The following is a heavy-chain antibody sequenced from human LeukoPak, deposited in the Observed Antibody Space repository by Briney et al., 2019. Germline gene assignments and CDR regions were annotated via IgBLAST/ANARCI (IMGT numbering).Heavy chain of an antibody. V-gene: IGHV3-21*01. CDR3: ARGSYYYGSGSYYNDWFDP. D-gene: IGHD3-10*01. J-gene: IGHJ5*02. CDR2: ISSSSSYV. CDR1: GFTFSSYA. Sequence: GRSLRLSCAASGFTFSSYAMHWVRQAPGKGLEWVSSISSSSSYVYYADSVKGRFTISRDNAKNSLYLQMNSLRAEDTAVYYCARGSYYYGSGSYYNDWFDPWGQGTLVTVSS.